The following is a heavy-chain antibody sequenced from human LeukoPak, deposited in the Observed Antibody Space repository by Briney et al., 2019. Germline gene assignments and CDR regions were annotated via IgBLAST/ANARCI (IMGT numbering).Heavy chain of an antibody. V-gene: IGHV3-23*01. D-gene: IGHD1-26*01. CDR3: AKDQIVGDSVGY. CDR2: ISGSGGST. J-gene: IGHJ4*02. CDR1: GFTFSSYA. Sequence: GGSLRLSCAASGFTFSSYAMSWVRQAPGKGLEWVSAISGSGGSTYYADSVKGRFTISRDNSKNTLCLQMNSLRAEDKAVYYCAKDQIVGDSVGYWGQGTLVTVSS.